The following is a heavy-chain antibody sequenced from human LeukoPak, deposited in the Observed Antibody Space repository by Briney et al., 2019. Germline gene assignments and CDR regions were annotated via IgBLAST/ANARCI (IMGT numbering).Heavy chain of an antibody. J-gene: IGHJ4*02. V-gene: IGHV3-23*01. D-gene: IGHD6-13*01. CDR3: AKGRGSWPRYFDY. CDR1: GFTFSSYA. CDR2: ISGSGGPT. Sequence: GGSLRLSCAASGFTFSSYAMTWVRQAPGKGLEWVSLISGSGGPTSYADSVKGRVTISIDNTKNTRYLQMNSLRAEDTTVYYCAKGRGSWPRYFDYWGQGTLVTVAS.